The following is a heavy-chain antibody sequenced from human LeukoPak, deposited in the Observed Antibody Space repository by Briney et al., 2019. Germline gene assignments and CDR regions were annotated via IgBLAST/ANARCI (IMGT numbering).Heavy chain of an antibody. J-gene: IGHJ3*02. CDR1: GFTFSSYG. CDR3: AKDQTGPGRYAFDI. Sequence: PGGSLRLSCAASGFTFSSYGMSWVRQAPGKGLEWVSAISGSGGSTYYADSVKGRFTISRDNSKNTPYLQMNSLRAEDTAVYYCAKDQTGPGRYAFDIWGQGTMVTVSS. V-gene: IGHV3-23*01. CDR2: ISGSGGST. D-gene: IGHD3-9*01.